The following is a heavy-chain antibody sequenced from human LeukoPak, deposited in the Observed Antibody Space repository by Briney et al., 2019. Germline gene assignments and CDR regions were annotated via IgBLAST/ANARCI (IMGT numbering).Heavy chain of an antibody. CDR1: GFTFSSYG. J-gene: IGHJ3*02. V-gene: IGHV3-23*01. CDR2: FGGGGGPT. D-gene: IGHD4-17*01. Sequence: GGSLRLSCVASGFTFSSYGMSWVRQAPGKGLEWVSGFGGGGGPTYYADSVRGRFTISRDNSKNTLYLQMNSLRAEDTAVYYCARDSVTVNTFDIWGQGTMVTVSS. CDR3: ARDSVTVNTFDI.